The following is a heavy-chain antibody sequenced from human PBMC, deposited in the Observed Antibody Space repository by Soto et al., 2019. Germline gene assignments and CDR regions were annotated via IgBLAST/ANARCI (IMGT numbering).Heavy chain of an antibody. D-gene: IGHD2-8*01. CDR1: GFTFISYA. J-gene: IGHJ4*02. CDR3: AKLKGRYCTNGVTD. Sequence: WGSLRLSCAASGFTFISYAISFFRHSPGKGLEWVSAISGSGGSTYYADSVKGRFTISRDNSKNTLYLQMNSLRAEDTAVYYCAKLKGRYCTNGVTDWGQGTLVTVSS. CDR2: ISGSGGST. V-gene: IGHV3-23*01.